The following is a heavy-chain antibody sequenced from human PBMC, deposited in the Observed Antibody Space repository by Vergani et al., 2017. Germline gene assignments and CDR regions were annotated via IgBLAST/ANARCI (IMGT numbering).Heavy chain of an antibody. V-gene: IGHV1-46*02. CDR3: ARSRWYCTGGCCLPSYFGL. D-gene: IGHD2-15*01. Sequence: QVQLVQSGAAVKKPGASAKVSCTASGYIFKNYYMHWLRLAPGQGFQWMGVVNFVTGAATSPQKFEGRITMTRDTSTATFYMDLSSLKYEDTAIYYCARSRWYCTGGCCLPSYFGLWGQGTLVTVSS. CDR2: VNFVTGAA. J-gene: IGHJ4*02. CDR1: GYIFKNYY.